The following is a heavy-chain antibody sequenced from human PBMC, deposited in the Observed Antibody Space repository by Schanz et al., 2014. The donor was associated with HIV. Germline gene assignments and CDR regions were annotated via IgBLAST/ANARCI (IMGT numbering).Heavy chain of an antibody. Sequence: QMQLVESGGGVVQPGRSLRLSCVASGFSFRTFGMHWVRQAPGKGLEWVSVISYDGRNKLYADSVKGRFTISRDDSKNTVSLQMTTLRIDDTAVYYCAKPEYDSRGNSQSHFDYWGQGTLVTVSS. J-gene: IGHJ4*02. D-gene: IGHD3-22*01. CDR3: AKPEYDSRGNSQSHFDY. CDR2: ISYDGRNK. V-gene: IGHV3-33*05. CDR1: GFSFRTFG.